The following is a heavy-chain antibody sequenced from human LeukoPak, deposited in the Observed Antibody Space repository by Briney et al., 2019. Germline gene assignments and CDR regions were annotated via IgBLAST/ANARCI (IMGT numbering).Heavy chain of an antibody. V-gene: IGHV4-59*01. CDR1: GASISSSY. D-gene: IGHD2-8*01. Sequence: SETLSLTCTVSGASISSSYWNWIRQPPGKGLEWIGYIYYTGSTNYNPSPTGRVTLSIDTSKNHFSLKLRSVTAADTAVYFCARDSVYATNWFDPWGQGTLVTVSS. J-gene: IGHJ5*02. CDR2: IYYTGST. CDR3: ARDSVYATNWFDP.